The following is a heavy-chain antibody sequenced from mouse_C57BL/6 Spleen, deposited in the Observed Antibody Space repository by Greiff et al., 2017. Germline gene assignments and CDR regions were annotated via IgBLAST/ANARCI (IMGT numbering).Heavy chain of an antibody. CDR3: ARRWDYVWFAY. D-gene: IGHD2-4*01. CDR2: INPNNGGT. CDR1: GYTFTDYN. Sequence: VQLQQSGPELVKPGASVTIPCKASGYTFTDYNMDWVKQSHGKSLEWIGDINPNNGGTIYNQKFKGKATLTVDKSSSTAYMELRSLTSEDTAVYYCARRWDYVWFAYWGQGTLVTVSA. J-gene: IGHJ3*01. V-gene: IGHV1-18*01.